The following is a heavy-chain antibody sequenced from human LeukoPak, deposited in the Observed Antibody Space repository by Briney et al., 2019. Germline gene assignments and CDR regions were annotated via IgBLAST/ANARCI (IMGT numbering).Heavy chain of an antibody. Sequence: GGSLRLSCAASGFTFSSYSMDWLRQAPGKGLEGVSSISGSSTYIYYADSVRGRFTISRDNAKNSLYLQMNSLRVEDTAVYYCARSRGWRDYFQAWGEGTLVTVSS. J-gene: IGHJ1*01. V-gene: IGHV3-21*01. CDR2: ISGSSTYI. CDR3: ARSRGWRDYFQA. CDR1: GFTFSSYS. D-gene: IGHD6-19*01.